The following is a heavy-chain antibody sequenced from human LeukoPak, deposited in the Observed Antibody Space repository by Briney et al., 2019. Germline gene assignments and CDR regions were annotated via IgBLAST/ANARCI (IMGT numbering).Heavy chain of an antibody. CDR1: GFTFSSYA. Sequence: PGRSLRLSCAASGFTFSSYAMHWVRQAPGKGLEWVAVISYDGSNKYYADSVKGRFTISRDNSKNTLYLQMNSLRAEDTAVYYCARDPLGDSTYYLDYWGQGTLVTVSS. V-gene: IGHV3-30*04. CDR2: ISYDGSNK. D-gene: IGHD2-21*01. J-gene: IGHJ4*02. CDR3: ARDPLGDSTYYLDY.